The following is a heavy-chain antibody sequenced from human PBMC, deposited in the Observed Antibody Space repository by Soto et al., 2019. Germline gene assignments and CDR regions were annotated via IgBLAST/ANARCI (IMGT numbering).Heavy chain of an antibody. CDR3: ARVHGLLVEDY. J-gene: IGHJ4*02. D-gene: IGHD6-13*01. CDR1: GYTFTSYA. CDR2: INAGNGNT. Sequence: QVQLVQSGAEVKKPGASVKVSCKASGYTFTSYAIHWVRQAPGQRLEWMGWINAGNGNTKYSQKFQGRVTITRDTSASTAYMELSSLRSEDTAVYYCARVHGLLVEDYWGQGTLVTVSS. V-gene: IGHV1-3*01.